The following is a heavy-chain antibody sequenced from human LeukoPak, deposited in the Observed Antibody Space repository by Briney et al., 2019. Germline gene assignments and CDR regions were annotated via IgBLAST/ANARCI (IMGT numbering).Heavy chain of an antibody. CDR2: INHSGST. V-gene: IGHV4-34*01. D-gene: IGHD1-26*01. CDR3: ARGRRQYSGSFLIDY. J-gene: IGHJ4*02. CDR1: GGSFSGYY. Sequence: PSETLSLTCAVYGGSFSGYYWSWIRQPPGKGLEWIGEINHSGSTNYNPSLKSRVTISVDTSKNQFSLKLSSVTAADTAVCYCARGRRQYSGSFLIDYWGQGTLVTVSS.